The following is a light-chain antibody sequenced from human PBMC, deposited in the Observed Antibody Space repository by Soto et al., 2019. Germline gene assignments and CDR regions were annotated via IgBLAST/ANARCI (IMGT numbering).Light chain of an antibody. V-gene: IGKV1-5*03. CDR1: QSINNW. J-gene: IGKJ2*01. CDR3: QQYDSDSST. Sequence: DIQMTQSPSTLSASVGDRVTITCRASQSINNWLAWYQQKPGKAPKLLIYEASSLLSGAPSRFSGSGSGTEFTLTISSLQPDDFADYYCQQYDSDSSTFGQGTKLDI. CDR2: EAS.